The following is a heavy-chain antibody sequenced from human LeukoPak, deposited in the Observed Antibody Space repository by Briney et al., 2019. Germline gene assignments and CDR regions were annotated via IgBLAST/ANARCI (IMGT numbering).Heavy chain of an antibody. CDR2: ISSSSSTI. Sequence: GGSLRLSCAASGFTFSSYSMNWVRQAPGKGLEWVSYISSSSSTIYYADSVKGRFTISRDNAKNSLYLQMNSLRAEDTAVYYCARDGTEGATPCDIWGQGTMVTVSS. D-gene: IGHD1-26*01. J-gene: IGHJ3*02. V-gene: IGHV3-48*04. CDR1: GFTFSSYS. CDR3: ARDGTEGATPCDI.